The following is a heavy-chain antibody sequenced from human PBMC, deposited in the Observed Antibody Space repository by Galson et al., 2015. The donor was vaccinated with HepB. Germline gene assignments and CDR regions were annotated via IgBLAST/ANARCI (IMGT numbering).Heavy chain of an antibody. J-gene: IGHJ6*03. V-gene: IGHV1-69*13. CDR2: IIPIFGTA. CDR3: ARGMGDIVVVPAANNYYYMDV. CDR1: GGTFSSYA. Sequence: SVKVSCKASGGTFSSYAISWVRQAPGQGLEWMGGIIPIFGTANYAQKFQGRVTITADESTSTAYMELSSLRSEDTAVYYCARGMGDIVVVPAANNYYYMDVWGKGTTVTVSS. D-gene: IGHD2-2*01.